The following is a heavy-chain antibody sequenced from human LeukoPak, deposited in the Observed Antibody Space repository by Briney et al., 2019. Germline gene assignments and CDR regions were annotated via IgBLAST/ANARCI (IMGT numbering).Heavy chain of an antibody. CDR1: GFTFSSYG. V-gene: IGHV3-30*02. CDR2: IRYGGSNK. CDR3: AKDQYYYDSSGYYPDY. J-gene: IGHJ4*02. Sequence: GGSLRLSCAASGFTFSSYGMHWVRQAPGKGLEWVAFIRYGGSNKYYADSVKGRFTISRDNSKNTLYLQMNSLRAEDTAVYYCAKDQYYYDSSGYYPDYWGQGTLVTVSS. D-gene: IGHD3-22*01.